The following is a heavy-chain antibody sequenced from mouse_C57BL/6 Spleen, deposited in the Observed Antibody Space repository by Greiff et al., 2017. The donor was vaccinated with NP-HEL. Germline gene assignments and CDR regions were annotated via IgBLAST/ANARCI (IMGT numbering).Heavy chain of an antibody. J-gene: IGHJ4*01. V-gene: IGHV10-1*01. CDR1: GFSFNTYA. D-gene: IGHD4-1*01. CDR2: IRSKSNNYAT. CDR3: VRQKLGLYYAMDY. Sequence: EVKVEESGGGLVQPKGSLKLSCAASGFSFNTYAMNWVRQAPGKGLEWVARIRSKSNNYATYYADSVKDRFTISRDDSESMLYLQMNNLKTEDAAMYYCVRQKLGLYYAMDYWGQGTSVTVSS.